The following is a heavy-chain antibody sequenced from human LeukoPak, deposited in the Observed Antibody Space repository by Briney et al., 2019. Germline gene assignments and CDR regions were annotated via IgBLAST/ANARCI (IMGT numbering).Heavy chain of an antibody. J-gene: IGHJ4*02. CDR3: ARDDALDY. CDR2: IYYSGST. V-gene: IGHV4-59*11. Sequence: PSETPCLTCTVSGGSISSHYWSWIRQPPGKGLEWIGYIYYSGSTNYNPSLKSRVTISVDTSKNQFSLKLNSVTAADTAVYYCARDDALDYWGQGTLVTVSS. CDR1: GGSISSHY.